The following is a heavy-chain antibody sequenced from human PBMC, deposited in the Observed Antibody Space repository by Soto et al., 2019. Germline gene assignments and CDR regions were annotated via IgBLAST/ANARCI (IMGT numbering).Heavy chain of an antibody. Sequence: QVQLVESGGGVVQPGTSLRLSCAASGFTFSNYAMNWVRQAPGKGLEWVALISYDGSNKYYADSVKCRFTISRDNSKNTLYLQMNSLRDADTAFYYCGRCSSTSCHLGSDYWGQGTLVTVSS. CDR1: GFTFSNYA. CDR3: GRCSSTSCHLGSDY. D-gene: IGHD2-2*01. V-gene: IGHV3-30-3*01. CDR2: ISYDGSNK. J-gene: IGHJ4*02.